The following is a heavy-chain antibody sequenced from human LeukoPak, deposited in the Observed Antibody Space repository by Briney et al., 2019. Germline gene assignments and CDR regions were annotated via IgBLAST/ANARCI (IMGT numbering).Heavy chain of an antibody. CDR1: GFTFKIYS. CDR3: AKATYYYASGVTSLGMDV. D-gene: IGHD3-10*01. V-gene: IGHV3-48*04. CDR2: ISTSGSTI. J-gene: IGHJ6*02. Sequence: GGSLRLSCAASGFTFKIYSMNWVRQAPGKGLECVSYISTSGSTIYYADSMKGRFTISRDNAKNSLFLQMNSLRAEDTAVYYCAKATYYYASGVTSLGMDVWGQGTTVTVSS.